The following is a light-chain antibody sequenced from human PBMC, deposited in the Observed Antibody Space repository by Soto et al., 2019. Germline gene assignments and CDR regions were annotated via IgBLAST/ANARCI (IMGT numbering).Light chain of an antibody. CDR1: QSIGTS. V-gene: IGKV3-15*01. J-gene: IGKJ1*01. Sequence: EIVMTQSPATLSVSPGERVTLSCRASQSIGTSLAWYQQKPGQAPRFLIYDASTRATGIPARISGSGSGTEFTLTISSLQSEDFAVYYCQQYNNWPLTFGQGTKVEIK. CDR3: QQYNNWPLT. CDR2: DAS.